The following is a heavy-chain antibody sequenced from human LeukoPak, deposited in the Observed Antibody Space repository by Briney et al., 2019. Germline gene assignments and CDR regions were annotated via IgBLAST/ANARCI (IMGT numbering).Heavy chain of an antibody. CDR1: GGSISSSSYY. J-gene: IGHJ1*01. V-gene: IGHV4-39*07. D-gene: IGHD3-22*01. CDR3: ARVTPSSGYSLYFQH. Sequence: SETLSLTCTVSGGSISSSSYYWGWIRQPPGKGLEWIGSMYESGSTYYNPSLKSRVTVSLDTSKNQFSLKLSSVTAADTAVYYCARVTPSSGYSLYFQHWGQGTLVTVSS. CDR2: MYESGST.